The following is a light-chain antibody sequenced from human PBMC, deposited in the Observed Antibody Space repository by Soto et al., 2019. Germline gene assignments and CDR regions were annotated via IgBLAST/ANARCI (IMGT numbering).Light chain of an antibody. CDR1: QSISSSY. J-gene: IGKJ2*01. Sequence: EIVLTQSPGTLSLSAGKRATLSCRASQSISSSYLAWYQQRPGQAPRLLIYGASSRATGIPDRFSGSGSGTEFTLTISRLEPEDLALYFCQQYGSSPHTFGQGTKVDIK. V-gene: IGKV3-20*01. CDR2: GAS. CDR3: QQYGSSPHT.